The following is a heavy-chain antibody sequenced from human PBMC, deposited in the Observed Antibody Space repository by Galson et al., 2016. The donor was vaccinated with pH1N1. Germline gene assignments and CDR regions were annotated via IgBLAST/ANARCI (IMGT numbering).Heavy chain of an antibody. CDR1: GDSVSSNSAA. J-gene: IGHJ6*02. V-gene: IGHV6-1*01. Sequence: CAISGDSVSSNSAAWNWIRQSPSRGLEWLGRTYYRSKWYNDYAVSVKSRITINPDTPKNQFSLQLNSVTPEDTAVYYCARGGFYYDSSGPSYGMDVWGQGTTVTVSS. CDR2: TYYRSKWYN. D-gene: IGHD3-22*01. CDR3: ARGGFYYDSSGPSYGMDV.